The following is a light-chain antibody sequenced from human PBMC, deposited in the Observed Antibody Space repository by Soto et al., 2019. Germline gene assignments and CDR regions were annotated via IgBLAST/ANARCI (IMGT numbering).Light chain of an antibody. CDR3: QQYDEYPLT. CDR1: QNIRSW. CDR2: DTS. J-gene: IGKJ4*01. V-gene: IGKV1-5*01. Sequence: DIPMTQSPATLSESVGDRVTISCWASQNIRSWLAWYQQKPGKVPNLLIWDTSKLHSGVPSRFSGSGSGTEFTLTIGSLQRDDFATYWCQQYDEYPLTFGGGTKVELK.